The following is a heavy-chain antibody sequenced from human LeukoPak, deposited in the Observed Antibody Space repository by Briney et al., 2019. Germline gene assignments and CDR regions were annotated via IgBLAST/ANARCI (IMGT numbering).Heavy chain of an antibody. CDR1: GFSFSGHW. J-gene: IGHJ4*02. CDR3: ARGPNSNWSGLDF. Sequence: GGFLRLSCTASGFSFSGHWMHWARQLPGKGLVWVSRISPTGSTTSYADSVKGRFTVSRDNAKNTLYLQVNNLRAEDTAVYYCARGPNSNWSGLDFWGQGTLLTVSS. V-gene: IGHV3-74*01. D-gene: IGHD6-6*01. CDR2: ISPTGSTT.